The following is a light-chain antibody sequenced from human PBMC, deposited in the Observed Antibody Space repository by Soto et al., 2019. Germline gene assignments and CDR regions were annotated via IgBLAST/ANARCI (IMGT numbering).Light chain of an antibody. CDR2: DVT. Sequence: QSALTQPPSASGSLGQSITISCTGTSSNVGSNKYVSWYQQHPGKAPKLMIYDVTERPSGVPNRFSGSKSGNTASLTVSGLQAEDGAHYYCSSYAGKVSFGGGTKLTVL. CDR1: SSNVGSNKY. J-gene: IGLJ2*01. CDR3: SSYAGKVS. V-gene: IGLV2-8*01.